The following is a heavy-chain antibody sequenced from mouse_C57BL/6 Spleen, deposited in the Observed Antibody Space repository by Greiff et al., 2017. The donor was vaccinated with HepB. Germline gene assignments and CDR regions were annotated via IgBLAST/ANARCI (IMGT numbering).Heavy chain of an antibody. D-gene: IGHD4-1*01. J-gene: IGHJ1*03. CDR3: ASHLGDWYFDV. V-gene: IGHV4-1*01. CDR1: GIDFSRYW. Sequence: EVQLVESGGGLVQPGGSLKLSCAASGIDFSRYWMSWVRRAPGKGLEWIGEINPDSSTINYAPSLKDKFISSRDKAKNTLYLQMSKVRSEDTALYDCASHLGDWYFDVWGTGTTVTVSS. CDR2: INPDSSTI.